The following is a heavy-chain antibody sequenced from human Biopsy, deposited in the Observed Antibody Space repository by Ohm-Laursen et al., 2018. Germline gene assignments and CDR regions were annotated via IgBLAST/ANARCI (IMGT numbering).Heavy chain of an antibody. Sequence: ASVKVSCNASGYTFTNYNVNWVRQAPGQGLEWMGWMNPNSGNTGYAQKFQGRVTMTRNTSISTAYMELSSLTSVDTAVSYCARDFNYDGGGSFNFDYWGQGTLVTVSS. V-gene: IGHV1-8*01. J-gene: IGHJ4*02. CDR3: ARDFNYDGGGSFNFDY. CDR1: GYTFTNYN. D-gene: IGHD3-22*01. CDR2: MNPNSGNT.